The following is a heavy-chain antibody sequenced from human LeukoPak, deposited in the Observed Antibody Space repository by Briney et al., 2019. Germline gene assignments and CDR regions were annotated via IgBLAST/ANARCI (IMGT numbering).Heavy chain of an antibody. CDR2: IKADGGEK. D-gene: IGHD6-6*01. CDR1: GFTLSTYA. V-gene: IGHV3-7*01. CDR3: ARGGAARPDF. J-gene: IGHJ4*02. Sequence: PGGSLRLSCAASGFTLSTYAMSWVRQTPGKGLEWVAKIKADGGEKDHVASVKGRFTISRDNAKNSLYLQMNSLRVEDTAVYYCARGGAARPDFWGQGTLVTVSS.